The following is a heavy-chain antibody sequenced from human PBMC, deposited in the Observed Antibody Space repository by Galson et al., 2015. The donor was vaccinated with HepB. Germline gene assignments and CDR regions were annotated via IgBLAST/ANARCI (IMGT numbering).Heavy chain of an antibody. J-gene: IGHJ4*02. CDR1: GFPFRNYS. V-gene: IGHV3-21*01. Sequence: SLRLSCAASGFPFRNYSLNWVRQPPGRGLQWVASIDPNSLYIFYADSVEGRFTISRDNAKNSLHLQVHSLRGDDTALYYCARGETVGPTTGFDYWGQGTLVTVSS. D-gene: IGHD1-26*01. CDR2: IDPNSLYI. CDR3: ARGETVGPTTGFDY.